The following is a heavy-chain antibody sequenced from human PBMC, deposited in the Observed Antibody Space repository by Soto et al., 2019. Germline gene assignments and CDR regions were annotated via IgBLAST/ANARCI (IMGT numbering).Heavy chain of an antibody. CDR2: LYSDGST. CDR3: ARMGTDYSYWFDY. D-gene: IGHD3-9*01. J-gene: IGHJ4*02. CDR1: GFTVSSNY. Sequence: GGSLRLSCAASGFTVSSNYMSWVRQAPGKGLEWVSVLYSDGSTYYADSVKGRFTISRDNSKNTLYFQMNSLRAEDTAVYYCARMGTDYSYWFDYWGQGTLVTVSA. V-gene: IGHV3-53*01.